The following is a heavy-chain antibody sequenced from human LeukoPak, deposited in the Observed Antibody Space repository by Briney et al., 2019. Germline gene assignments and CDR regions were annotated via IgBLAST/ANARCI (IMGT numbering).Heavy chain of an antibody. CDR1: GFTFSSYG. Sequence: GGSLRLSCAASGFTFSSYGMHWVRQAPGKGLEWVAFIRYDGSNKYYADSVKGRLTISRDNSKNTLYLQMNSLRAEDTAVYYCARVVDHDYGDYYLDYWGQGTLVTVSS. J-gene: IGHJ4*02. V-gene: IGHV3-30*02. CDR2: IRYDGSNK. CDR3: ARVVDHDYGDYYLDY. D-gene: IGHD4-17*01.